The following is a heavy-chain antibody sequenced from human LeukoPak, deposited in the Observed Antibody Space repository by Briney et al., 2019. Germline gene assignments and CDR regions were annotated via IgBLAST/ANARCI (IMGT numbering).Heavy chain of an antibody. CDR3: ARDLELGVVAATRPFDY. CDR2: IKQDGSEK. V-gene: IGHV3-7*01. Sequence: GGSLRLSCAASGFTFSSYAMHWVRQAPGKGLEWVANIKQDGSEKYYVDSVKGRFTISRDNAKNSLYLQMNSLRAEDTAVYYCARDLELGVVAATRPFDYWGQGTLVTVSS. J-gene: IGHJ4*02. CDR1: GFTFSSYA. D-gene: IGHD2-15*01.